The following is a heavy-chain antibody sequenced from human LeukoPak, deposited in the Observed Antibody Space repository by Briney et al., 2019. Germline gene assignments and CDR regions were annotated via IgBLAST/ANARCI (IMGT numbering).Heavy chain of an antibody. CDR2: ISYDGSNK. Sequence: GGSLRLSCAASGFTFSSYAMHWVRQAPGKGLEWVAGISYDGSNKYYADSVKGRFTISRDNSKNTLYLQMNSLRAEDTAVYYCARDPYYDSSGYYSNWFDPWGQGTLVTVSS. CDR3: ARDPYYDSSGYYSNWFDP. CDR1: GFTFSSYA. V-gene: IGHV3-30-3*01. D-gene: IGHD3-22*01. J-gene: IGHJ5*02.